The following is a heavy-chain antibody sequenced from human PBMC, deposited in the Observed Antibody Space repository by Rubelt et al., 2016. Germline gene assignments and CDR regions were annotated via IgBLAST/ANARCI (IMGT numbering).Heavy chain of an antibody. Sequence: VKVSCKASGYTFTSYGISWVRQAPGQGLEWMGRIIPILGIANYAQKFQGRVTITADKSTSTAYMELSSLRSEDTAVYYCAGGPHCTNGVCDYYMDVWGKGTTVTVSS. V-gene: IGHV1-69*04. CDR2: IIPILGIA. CDR3: AGGPHCTNGVCDYYMDV. D-gene: IGHD2-8*01. CDR1: GYTFTSYG. J-gene: IGHJ6*03.